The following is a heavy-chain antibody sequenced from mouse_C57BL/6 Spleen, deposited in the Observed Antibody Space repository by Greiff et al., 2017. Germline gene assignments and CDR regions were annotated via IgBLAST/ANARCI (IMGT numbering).Heavy chain of an antibody. Sequence: EVMLVESGGGLVQPGGSLKLSCAASGFTFSDYYMYWVRQTPEKRLEWVAYISNGGGSTYYPDTVKGRFTISRDNAKNTLYLQMSRLKSEDTAMYYCARDYGSIFAYWGQGTLVTVSA. D-gene: IGHD1-1*01. V-gene: IGHV5-12*01. CDR3: ARDYGSIFAY. CDR2: ISNGGGST. CDR1: GFTFSDYY. J-gene: IGHJ3*01.